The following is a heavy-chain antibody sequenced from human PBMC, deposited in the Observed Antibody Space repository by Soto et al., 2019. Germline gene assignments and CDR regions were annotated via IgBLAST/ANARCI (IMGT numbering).Heavy chain of an antibody. J-gene: IGHJ4*02. CDR1: GFTFSSYA. CDR3: AKRRGAGGHFDY. Sequence: DVQLLESGGGLVQPEGSLRLSCAASGFTFSSYAMGWVRQGPGKGLEWVAVVSIGGSTHYADSVRGRFTISRDNSKNTLSLQMNSLTAEATAVYFCAKRRGAGGHFDYWGQAALVTVSS. CDR2: VSIGGST. D-gene: IGHD2-15*01. V-gene: IGHV3-23*01.